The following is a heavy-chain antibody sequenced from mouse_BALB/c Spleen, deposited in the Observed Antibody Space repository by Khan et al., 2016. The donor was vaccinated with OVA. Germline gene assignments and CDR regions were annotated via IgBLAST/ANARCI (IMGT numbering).Heavy chain of an antibody. J-gene: IGHJ3*01. CDR2: IYPFNDDT. CDR1: GYTFTSYV. D-gene: IGHD1-1*01. V-gene: IGHV1S136*01. CDR3: APVCKYYGSFAY. Sequence: VQLQQSGPELVKPGASVKMSCKASGYTFTSYVMHWVKQKPGLGLEWIGYIYPFNDDTKYNEKFKGKATLTSDKSSSTAYMELSSLTSEDYAVYDCAPVCKYYGSFAYWGQGTLVTVSA.